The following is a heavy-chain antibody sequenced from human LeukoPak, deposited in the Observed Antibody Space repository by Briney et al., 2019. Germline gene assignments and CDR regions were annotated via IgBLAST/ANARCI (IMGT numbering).Heavy chain of an antibody. J-gene: IGHJ4*02. Sequence: GGSLRLSCAASGFTFSSYGMHWVRQAPGEGLEWVAVISYDGSNKYYADSVKGRFTISRDNSKNTLYLQMNSLRAEDTAVYYCARRGDGGRSFDYWGQGTLVTVSS. CDR3: ARRGDGGRSFDY. V-gene: IGHV3-30*03. CDR2: ISYDGSNK. CDR1: GFTFSSYG. D-gene: IGHD4-23*01.